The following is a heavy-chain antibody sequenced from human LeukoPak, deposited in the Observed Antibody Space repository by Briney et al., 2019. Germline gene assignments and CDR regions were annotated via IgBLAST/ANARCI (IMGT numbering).Heavy chain of an antibody. Sequence: GGSLRLSCAASGFTFDDYGMSWVRQAPGKGLEWVSGINWNGGSTGYADSVKGRFTISRDNAKNSLYLQMNSLRAEDTAVYYCARDQDILTGYSWFDPWGQGTLVTVSS. D-gene: IGHD3-9*01. CDR3: ARDQDILTGYSWFDP. J-gene: IGHJ5*02. V-gene: IGHV3-20*04. CDR1: GFTFDDYG. CDR2: INWNGGST.